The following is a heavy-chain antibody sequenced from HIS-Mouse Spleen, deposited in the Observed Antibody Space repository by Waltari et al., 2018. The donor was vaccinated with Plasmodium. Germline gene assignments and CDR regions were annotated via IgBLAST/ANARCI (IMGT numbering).Heavy chain of an antibody. CDR2: ISYDGSNK. D-gene: IGHD2-15*01. CDR1: GFTFGSSA. Sequence: VQLVESGGGVVQPGRSLRISCAASGFTFGSSAMNLVRLAPGKGLEGVAVISYDGSNKYYADSVKGRFTISRDNSKNTLYLQMNSLRAEDTAVYYCAREGGYCSGGSCYSGQGFDIWGQGTMVTVSS. V-gene: IGHV3-30-3*01. J-gene: IGHJ3*02. CDR3: AREGGYCSGGSCYSGQGFDI.